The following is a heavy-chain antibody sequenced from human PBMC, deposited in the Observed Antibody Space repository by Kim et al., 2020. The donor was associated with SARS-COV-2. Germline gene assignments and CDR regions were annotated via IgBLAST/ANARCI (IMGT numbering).Heavy chain of an antibody. CDR2: INHSGST. V-gene: IGHV4-34*01. D-gene: IGHD3-10*01. CDR3: ARGHGFRELLVPKTNYYY. CDR1: GGSFSGYY. Sequence: SETLSLTCAVYGGSFSGYYWSWIRQPPGKGLEWIGEINHSGSTNYNPSLKSRVTISVDTSKNQYSLKLSSVTAADTAVYYCARGHGFRELLVPKTNYYY. J-gene: IGHJ6*01.